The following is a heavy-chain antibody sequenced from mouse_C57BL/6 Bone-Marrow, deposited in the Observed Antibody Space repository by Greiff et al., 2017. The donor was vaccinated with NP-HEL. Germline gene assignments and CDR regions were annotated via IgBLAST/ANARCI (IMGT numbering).Heavy chain of an antibody. J-gene: IGHJ3*01. CDR2: INPSTVGT. CDR3: ARDEDGNYEGFAY. CDR1: GYSFTGYY. V-gene: IGHV1-42*01. D-gene: IGHD2-1*01. Sequence: EVQLKESGPELVKPGASVKISCKASGYSFTGYYRNWVKQSPEKSLEWIGEINPSTVGTTYNQKFKAKATLTVDKSSSTAYMQLKSLTSEDSAVYYCARDEDGNYEGFAYWGQGTLVTVSA.